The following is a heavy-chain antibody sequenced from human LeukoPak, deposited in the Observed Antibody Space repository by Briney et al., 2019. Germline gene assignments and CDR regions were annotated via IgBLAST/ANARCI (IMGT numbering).Heavy chain of an antibody. D-gene: IGHD2-2*01. V-gene: IGHV4-4*07. CDR2: IYTSGST. CDR3: AREELGYCSSTSCPHFDY. Sequence: SETLSLTCTVSGGSISSYYWSWIRQPAGKGLEWIGRIYTSGSTNYNPSLKSRVTVSVDKSKNQFPLKLSSVTAADTAVYYCAREELGYCSSTSCPHFDYWGQGTLVTVSS. J-gene: IGHJ4*02. CDR1: GGSISSYY.